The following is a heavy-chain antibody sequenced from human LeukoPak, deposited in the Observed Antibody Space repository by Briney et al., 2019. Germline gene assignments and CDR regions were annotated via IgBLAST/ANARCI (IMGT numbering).Heavy chain of an antibody. CDR1: GVIFSDYY. Sequence: GGSLRLSCVASGVIFSDYYMSWIRQAPGKGLEWISYISNSGTIMYYADSVKGRFAISRDNARHSVFLQMNSLSAEDTAVYYCGRGVAPDYWGQGILVTVSS. J-gene: IGHJ4*02. D-gene: IGHD5-12*01. V-gene: IGHV3-11*01. CDR2: ISNSGTIM. CDR3: GRGVAPDY.